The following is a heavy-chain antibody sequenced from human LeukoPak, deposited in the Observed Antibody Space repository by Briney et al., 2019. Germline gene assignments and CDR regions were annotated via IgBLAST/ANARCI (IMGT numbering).Heavy chain of an antibody. J-gene: IGHJ6*03. CDR1: GYTFTGYY. CDR3: ARGRQQLGRYYYYYMDV. Sequence: ASVKVSCKASGYTFTGYYMHWVRQAPGQGLEWMGWINPNSGGTNYAQKLQGRVTMTRDTSISTAYMELSRLRSDDTAVYFCARGRQQLGRYYYYYMDVWGKGTTVTVSS. CDR2: INPNSGGT. D-gene: IGHD6-13*01. V-gene: IGHV1-2*02.